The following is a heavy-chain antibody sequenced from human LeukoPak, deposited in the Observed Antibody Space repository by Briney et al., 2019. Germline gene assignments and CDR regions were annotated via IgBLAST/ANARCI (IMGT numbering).Heavy chain of an antibody. CDR2: VYYSGNT. CDR3: ARVGYSFGFEP. Sequence: KPSETLSLTCTVSGGSISSYYWSWIRQPPGKGPEWIGYVYYSGNTNYNPSLKSRVTISIDTSKNQYSLKLSSVTAADTAVYYCARVGYSFGFEPWGQGTLATVSS. CDR1: GGSISSYY. J-gene: IGHJ5*02. V-gene: IGHV4-59*08. D-gene: IGHD5-18*01.